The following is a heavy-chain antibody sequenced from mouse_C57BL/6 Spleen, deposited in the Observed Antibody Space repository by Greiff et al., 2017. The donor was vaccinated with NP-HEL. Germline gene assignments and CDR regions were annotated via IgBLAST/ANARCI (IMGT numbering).Heavy chain of an antibody. CDR1: GFTFSSYA. V-gene: IGHV5-4*01. J-gene: IGHJ4*01. CDR3: ARDRGHY. Sequence: EVQVVESGGGLVKPGGSLKLSCAASGFTFSSYAMSWVRQTPEKRLEWVATISDGGSYTYYPDNVKGRFTISRDNAKNNLYLQMSHLKSEDTAMYYCARDRGHYWGQGTSVTVSS. CDR2: ISDGGSYT.